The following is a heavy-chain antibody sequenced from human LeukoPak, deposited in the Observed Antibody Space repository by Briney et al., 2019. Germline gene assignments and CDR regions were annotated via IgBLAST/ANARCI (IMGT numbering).Heavy chain of an antibody. Sequence: GGSLRLSCAASGFTVSSNYMSWVRQAPGKGLEWVSVIYSGGSTYYADSVKGRFTISRDNSKNTLYLQMNSLRAEDTAVYYCARDAPTVTYDGKRSYYFDYWAQGTLVAVSS. V-gene: IGHV3-66*01. J-gene: IGHJ4*02. CDR1: GFTVSSNY. CDR2: IYSGGST. CDR3: ARDAPTVTYDGKRSYYFDY. D-gene: IGHD4-17*01.